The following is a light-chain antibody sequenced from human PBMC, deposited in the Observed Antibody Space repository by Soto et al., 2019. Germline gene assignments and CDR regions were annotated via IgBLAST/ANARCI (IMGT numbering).Light chain of an antibody. CDR2: RNY. CDR1: SSNVGSHY. CDR3: AAWDDSLSGLV. V-gene: IGLV1-47*01. Sequence: QSVLTQPPSASGTPGQRVTISCSGSSSNVGSHYVYWYQQLPGTAPKLLIYRNYQRPSGVPDRFSGSKSGTSASLAISGLRSEDEADYYCAAWDDSLSGLVFGGGTKLTVL. J-gene: IGLJ2*01.